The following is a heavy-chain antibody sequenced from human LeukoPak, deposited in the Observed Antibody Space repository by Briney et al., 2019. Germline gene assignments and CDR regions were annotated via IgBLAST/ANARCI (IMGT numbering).Heavy chain of an antibody. J-gene: IGHJ4*02. CDR1: GYTFIAYY. D-gene: IGHD5-24*01. CDR3: TRVEVATNLPDY. CDR2: INPNSGGT. Sequence: GASVKVSCKVAGYTFIAYYVHWVRQAPGQGLEWMGRINPNSGGTNYAQNFQGRVTMTRDTSISTVYMELNRLTSDDTAVYYCTRVEVATNLPDYWGQGTLVTVSS. V-gene: IGHV1-2*06.